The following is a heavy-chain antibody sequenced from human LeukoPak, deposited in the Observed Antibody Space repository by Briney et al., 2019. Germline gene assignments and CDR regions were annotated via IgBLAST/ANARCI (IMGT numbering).Heavy chain of an antibody. Sequence: GGSLRLSCAASAFTFSSYWMSWVRQAPGKGLEWVANIKQEGSEKYYVDAVKGRFTISRDNAKNSLYLQMNSLRAEDTAVYYCARVKNWGQGTLVSVSS. CDR3: ARVKN. CDR1: AFTFSSYW. V-gene: IGHV3-7*01. J-gene: IGHJ4*02. CDR2: IKQEGSEK.